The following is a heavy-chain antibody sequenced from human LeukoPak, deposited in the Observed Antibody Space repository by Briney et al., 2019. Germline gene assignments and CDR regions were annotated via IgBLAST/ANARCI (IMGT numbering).Heavy chain of an antibody. CDR1: GFTFCDFY. D-gene: IGHD2-8*01. CDR3: ARDRARGCTNGVCYPGWFDP. V-gene: IGHV3-11*01. Sequence: GGSLRLSCAASGFTFCDFYMSWIRQAPGKGLEWVSHISSSGSTIYYADSVKGRFTISRDNAKNSLYLQMNSLRAEDTAVYYCARDRARGCTNGVCYPGWFDPWGQGTLVTVSS. J-gene: IGHJ5*02. CDR2: ISSSGSTI.